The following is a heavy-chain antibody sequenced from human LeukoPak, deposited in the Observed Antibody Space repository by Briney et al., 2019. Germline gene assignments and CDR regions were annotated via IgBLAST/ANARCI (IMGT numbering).Heavy chain of an antibody. CDR2: INAGNGNT. CDR1: GYTFTSYA. Sequence: ASVKVSCKASGYTFTSYAMHWVRQAPGQRLEWMGWINAGNGNTKYSRKFQGRVTITRDTSASTAYMELSSLRSEDTAVYYCAREPSGYDSSGYPIDYWGQGTLVTVSS. V-gene: IGHV1-3*01. D-gene: IGHD3-22*01. J-gene: IGHJ4*02. CDR3: AREPSGYDSSGYPIDY.